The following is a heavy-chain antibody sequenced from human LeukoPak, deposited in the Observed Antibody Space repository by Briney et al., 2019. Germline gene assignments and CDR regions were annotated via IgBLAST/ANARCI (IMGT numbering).Heavy chain of an antibody. CDR2: IYYSEST. CDR3: ARQSLYPLPDY. D-gene: IGHD3-16*01. CDR1: GGSISSYY. Sequence: SETLSLTCTVSGGSISSYYWSWFRQPPAKGLEWIGYIYYSESTNYNPSLKSRVTISVDTSKNQFSLKLSSVTAADTAVYYCARQSLYPLPDYWGPGTLVTVSS. J-gene: IGHJ4*02. V-gene: IGHV4-59*08.